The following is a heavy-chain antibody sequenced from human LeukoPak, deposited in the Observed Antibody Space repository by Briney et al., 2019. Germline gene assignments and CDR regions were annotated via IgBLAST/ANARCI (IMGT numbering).Heavy chain of an antibody. Sequence: GGSLRLSCAASGFTFSNAWMSWVRQAPGKGLEWVGRIKSKTDGGTTDYAAPVKGRFTISRDDSKNTLYLQMNSLRAEDTAVYYCAKGRNYIVVVTAPLGYWGQGTLVTVSS. D-gene: IGHD2-21*02. J-gene: IGHJ4*02. CDR3: AKGRNYIVVVTAPLGY. CDR2: IKSKTDGGTT. V-gene: IGHV3-15*01. CDR1: GFTFSNAW.